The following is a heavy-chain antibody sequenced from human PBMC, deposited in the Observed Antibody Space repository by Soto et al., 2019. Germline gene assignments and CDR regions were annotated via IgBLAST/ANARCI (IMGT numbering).Heavy chain of an antibody. J-gene: IGHJ5*02. CDR2: ISSSSSTI. CDR3: ARHPERIAEIGWFDP. D-gene: IGHD6-13*01. V-gene: IGHV3-48*01. Sequence: EVQLVESGGGLVQPGGSLRLSCAASGFTFSSYSMNWVRQAPGKGLEWVSYISSSSSTIYYADSVKSRFTISRDNAKNSLYLQMNSVRAEDTAVYYCARHPERIAEIGWFDPWGQGTLVTVSS. CDR1: GFTFSSYS.